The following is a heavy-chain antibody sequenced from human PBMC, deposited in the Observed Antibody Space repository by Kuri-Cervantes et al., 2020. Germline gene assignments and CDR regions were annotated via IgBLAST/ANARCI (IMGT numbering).Heavy chain of an antibody. Sequence: GGSLRLSCAASGFTFSSYAMSWVRQAPGKGLEWVANIKQDGSEKYYVDSVKGRFTISRDNSKNTLYVQMNSLRAEDTAVYYCARVLYGGDSFWYIDLWGRGTLVTVSS. CDR1: GFTFSSYA. CDR3: ARVLYGGDSFWYIDL. CDR2: IKQDGSEK. V-gene: IGHV3-7*03. D-gene: IGHD4-23*01. J-gene: IGHJ2*01.